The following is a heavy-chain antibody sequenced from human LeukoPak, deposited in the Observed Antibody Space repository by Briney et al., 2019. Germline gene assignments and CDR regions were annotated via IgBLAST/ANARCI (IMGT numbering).Heavy chain of an antibody. V-gene: IGHV3-23*01. J-gene: IGHJ4*02. CDR2: TTGSGTRS. CDR3: AKDRLLDYYDYFDS. D-gene: IGHD3-22*01. Sequence: GGSLRLSRAASGFTFSNFAMTWVRQAPGKGLEWVSSTTGSGTRSYYADPVKGRFTISRDNSKNTLYLQMNSLRAEDTAVYYCAKDRLLDYYDYFDSWGQGTLVTVSS. CDR1: GFTFSNFA.